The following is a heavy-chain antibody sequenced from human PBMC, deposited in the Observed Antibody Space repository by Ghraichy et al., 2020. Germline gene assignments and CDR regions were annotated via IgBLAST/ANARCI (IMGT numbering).Heavy chain of an antibody. D-gene: IGHD3-3*01. V-gene: IGHV4-4*02. CDR3: ARYLDDFWSGWSGMDV. J-gene: IGHJ6*02. Sequence: SETLSLTCAVSGGSISSSNWWSWVRQPPGKGLEWIGEIYHSGSTNYNPSLKSRVTISVDKSKNQFSLKLSSVTAADTAVYYCARYLDDFWSGWSGMDVWGQGTTVTVSS. CDR1: GGSISSSNW. CDR2: IYHSGST.